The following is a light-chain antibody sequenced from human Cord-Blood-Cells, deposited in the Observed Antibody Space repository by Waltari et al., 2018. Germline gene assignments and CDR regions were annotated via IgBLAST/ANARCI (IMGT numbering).Light chain of an antibody. CDR1: CSDVGGYHY. CDR2: DVS. J-gene: IGLJ1*01. CDR3: SSYTSSSTFV. Sequence: QSALTQPASVSGSPGQSITISCTGTCSDVGGYHYVSWYQQHPGQAPKLMIYDVSKRPSGVSNRFSGSKSGNTASLTISGLQAEDEADYYCSSYTSSSTFVFGTGTKVTVL. V-gene: IGLV2-14*01.